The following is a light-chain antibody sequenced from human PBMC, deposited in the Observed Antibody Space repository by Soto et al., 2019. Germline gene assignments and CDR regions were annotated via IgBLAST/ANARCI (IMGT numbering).Light chain of an antibody. J-gene: IGKJ5*01. CDR1: QDISNY. V-gene: IGKV1-33*01. CDR3: QQYDNLPT. CDR2: DAS. Sequence: DLQMTQSPSSLSASVGDRVTITCQASQDISNYLNWYQQKPGKAPKLLIYDASNLETGVPSRFSGSGSGTDFTFTISSLQPEDLATYYCQQYDNLPTFGQGTRLEIK.